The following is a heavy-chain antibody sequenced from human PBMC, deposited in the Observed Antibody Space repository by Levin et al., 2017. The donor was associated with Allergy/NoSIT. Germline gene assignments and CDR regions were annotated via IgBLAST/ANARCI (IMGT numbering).Heavy chain of an antibody. CDR2: IRNKAHGGTT. V-gene: IGHV3-49*04. Sequence: SCTGSGFTFGDYAMSWVRQAPGKGLEWVGFIRNKAHGGTTEYAASVKGRLTISRDDSKSIAYLQMNSLKTEDTAVYFCARGGPPNYDYNWGSYRDGYFDYWGQGPLVTVSS. D-gene: IGHD3-16*02. CDR3: ARGGPPNYDYNWGSYRDGYFDY. J-gene: IGHJ4*02. CDR1: GFTFGDYA.